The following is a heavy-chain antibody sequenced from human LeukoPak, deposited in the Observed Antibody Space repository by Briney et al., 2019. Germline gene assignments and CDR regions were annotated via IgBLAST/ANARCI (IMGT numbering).Heavy chain of an antibody. J-gene: IGHJ4*02. CDR3: AAISGRSSTWRELWSFDY. CDR1: GNTLTEFS. Sequence: RGASVKVSCKVSGNTLTEFSMHWVRQTPGEGLEWMGGVDPEDGDVLYAQKFQGRVTMTEDTSTDTAYMELSSLRSDDTALYLCAAISGRSSTWRELWSFDYWGRGTLVTVSS. CDR2: VDPEDGDV. V-gene: IGHV1-24*01. D-gene: IGHD5-18*01.